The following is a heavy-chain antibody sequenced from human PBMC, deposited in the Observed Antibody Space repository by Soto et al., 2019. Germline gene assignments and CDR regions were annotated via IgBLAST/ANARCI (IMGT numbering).Heavy chain of an antibody. CDR3: AREVAASASPDFDY. CDR1: GFTFSDYY. CDR2: ISSSSSYT. Sequence: QVQLVESGGGLVKPGGSLRLSCAASGFTFSDYYMSWIRQAPGKGLEWVSYISSSSSYTNYADSVKGRFTISRDNAKNSLYLQMNSVRAEDASVYYCAREVAASASPDFDYWGQGTRVTVSS. J-gene: IGHJ4*02. D-gene: IGHD6-13*01. V-gene: IGHV3-11*05.